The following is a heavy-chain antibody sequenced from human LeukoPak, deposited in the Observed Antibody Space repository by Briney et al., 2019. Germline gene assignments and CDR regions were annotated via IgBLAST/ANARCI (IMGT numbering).Heavy chain of an antibody. V-gene: IGHV3-66*01. CDR1: GFTVSSNY. J-gene: IGHJ6*02. Sequence: GGSLRLSCAASGFTVSSNYMSWVRQAPGKGLEWVSVIYSGGSTYYAGSVNGRFIISRDNSKNTLYLQMNSLRAEDTAVYYCARKAAKYGMDVWGQGTTVTVSS. CDR3: ARKAAKYGMDV. CDR2: IYSGGST.